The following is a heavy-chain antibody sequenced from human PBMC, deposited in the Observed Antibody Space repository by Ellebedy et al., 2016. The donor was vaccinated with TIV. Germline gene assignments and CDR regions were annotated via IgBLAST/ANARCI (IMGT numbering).Heavy chain of an antibody. D-gene: IGHD2-2*01. CDR2: ISSSSSYI. CDR3: AKDGTSCYDY. V-gene: IGHV3-21*04. J-gene: IGHJ4*02. CDR1: GFTFSSCS. Sequence: GESLKISCAASGFTFSSCSVNWVRQAPGKGLEWVSSISSSSSYIYYADSVKGRFTISRDNAKNSLYLQMNSLRAEDTAVYYCAKDGTSCYDYWGQGTLVTFSS.